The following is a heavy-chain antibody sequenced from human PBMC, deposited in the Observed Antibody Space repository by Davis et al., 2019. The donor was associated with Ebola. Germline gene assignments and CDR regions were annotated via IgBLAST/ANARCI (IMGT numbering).Heavy chain of an antibody. J-gene: IGHJ4*02. CDR1: GFTFSSYA. V-gene: IGHV3-23*01. CDR3: AKDLTMVRGFSDY. CDR2: IIGSGDST. Sequence: GESLKISCAASGFTFSSYAMSWVRQGPGKGLEWVSVIIGSGDSTQNADSVRGRFTISRDNSKNTLYLQMNSLRAEDTAVYYCAKDLTMVRGFSDYWGQGTLVTVSS. D-gene: IGHD3-10*01.